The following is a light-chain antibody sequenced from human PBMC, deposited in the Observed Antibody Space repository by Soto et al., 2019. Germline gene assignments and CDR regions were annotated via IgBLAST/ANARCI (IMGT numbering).Light chain of an antibody. Sequence: EIVMTQSPATLSVSPGERATLSCRASQSVSSNLAWYQQKPGQAPRLLIYGASTRANGIPARFSGSGSGTELTLTISSLQSEDFAVYACQQYNNWPSLAFGQGTKVDNK. V-gene: IGKV3-15*01. CDR2: GAS. CDR3: QQYNNWPSLA. CDR1: QSVSSN. J-gene: IGKJ1*01.